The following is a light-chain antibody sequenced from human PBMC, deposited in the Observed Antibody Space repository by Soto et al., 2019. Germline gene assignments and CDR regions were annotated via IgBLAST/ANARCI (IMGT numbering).Light chain of an antibody. CDR1: QSVRST. J-gene: IGKJ5*01. CDR2: GAS. CDR3: QQYDNWPPT. V-gene: IGKV3D-15*01. Sequence: IVMTHSPATRAISAVEMSTLSSRASQSVRSTLAWYHQKPGQAPRLLIYGASTRATGIPARFSGSGSGTEFTLTINSLQSEDFVVYYCQQYDNWPPTFGQGTRLEIK.